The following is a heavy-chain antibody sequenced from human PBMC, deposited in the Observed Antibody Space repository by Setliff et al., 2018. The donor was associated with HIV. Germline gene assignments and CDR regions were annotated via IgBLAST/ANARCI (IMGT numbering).Heavy chain of an antibody. CDR3: ARDPEPTGFSGSFGY. Sequence: GGSLRLSCAASGFNFNNYWMGWVRQAPGKGLEWVANIKQGGNEKFYVDTVKGRFTISRDDAESSLYLQMNSLRAEDTARYYCARDPEPTGFSGSFGYWGQGTLVTVSS. CDR1: GFNFNNYW. CDR2: IKQGGNEK. D-gene: IGHD1-26*01. J-gene: IGHJ4*02. V-gene: IGHV3-7*03.